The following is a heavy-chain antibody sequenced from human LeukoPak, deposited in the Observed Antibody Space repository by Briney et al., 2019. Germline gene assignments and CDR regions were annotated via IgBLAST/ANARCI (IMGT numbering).Heavy chain of an antibody. V-gene: IGHV1-2*02. CDR2: INPNRGGT. CDR1: GYTLTDYY. D-gene: IGHD4-17*01. J-gene: IGHJ4*02. CDR3: GRGCVTVAGSY. Sequence: ASVKVSPVASGYTLTDYYMHRVRQAPGQRGEGVGWINPNRGGTNYAQNLQGGVTLTRDTSLSTAYMELRRLRDDNTGVYYYGRGCVTVAGSYWGQGTLVTVSS.